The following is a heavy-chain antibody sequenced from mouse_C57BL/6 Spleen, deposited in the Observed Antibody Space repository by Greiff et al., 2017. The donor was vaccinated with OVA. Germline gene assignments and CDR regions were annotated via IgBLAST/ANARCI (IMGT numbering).Heavy chain of an antibody. CDR3: ARHGAITTVVAREAWFAY. V-gene: IGHV5-6*01. J-gene: IGHJ3*01. CDR2: ISSGGSYT. Sequence: EVKLVESGGDLVKPGGSLKLSCAASGFTFSSYGMSWVRQTPDKRLEWVATISSGGSYTYYPDSVKGRFTISRDNAKNTLYLQMSSLKSEDTAMYYCARHGAITTVVAREAWFAYWGQGTLVTVSA. D-gene: IGHD1-1*01. CDR1: GFTFSSYG.